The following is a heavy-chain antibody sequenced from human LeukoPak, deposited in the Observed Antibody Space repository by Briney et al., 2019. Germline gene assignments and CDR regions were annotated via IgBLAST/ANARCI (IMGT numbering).Heavy chain of an antibody. CDR3: ARLRYSSGRGHWYFDL. CDR2: IYYSGST. D-gene: IGHD6-19*01. J-gene: IGHJ2*01. V-gene: IGHV4-59*08. Sequence: SETLSLTCTVSGGSISSYYWSWIRQPPGKGLEWIGYIYYSGSTNYNPSLKSRVTISIDTSKNQFSLKLSSVTAADTAVYYCARLRYSSGRGHWYFDLWGRGTLVTVSS. CDR1: GGSISSYY.